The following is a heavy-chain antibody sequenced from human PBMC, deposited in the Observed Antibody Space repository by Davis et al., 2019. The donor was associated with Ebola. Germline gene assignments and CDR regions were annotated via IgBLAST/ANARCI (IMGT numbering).Heavy chain of an antibody. J-gene: IGHJ4*02. Sequence: GGSLRLSCAASGFTFSSYAMHWVRQAPGKGLEWVAVISYDGSNKYYADSVKGRFTISRDNSKNTLYLQMNSLRAEDTAVYYCARPLDTAMVPIGYWGQGTLVTVSS. CDR3: ARPLDTAMVPIGY. V-gene: IGHV3-30*04. D-gene: IGHD5-18*01. CDR2: ISYDGSNK. CDR1: GFTFSSYA.